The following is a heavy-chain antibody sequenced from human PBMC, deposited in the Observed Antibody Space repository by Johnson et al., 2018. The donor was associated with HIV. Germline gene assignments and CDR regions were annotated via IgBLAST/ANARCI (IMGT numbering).Heavy chain of an antibody. V-gene: IGHV3-30*18. J-gene: IGHJ3*02. CDR1: GFTISSYG. Sequence: QVRLVESGGGVVQPGRSLRLSCVASGFTISSYGMHWVRQAPGKGLEWVAVISYGGSNKYYADSVKGRFTVSRDNSKNTLYLQMNSLRADDTAVYYCAKESETYGGNIGFQHAFDIWGQGTMVTVSS. CDR2: ISYGGSNK. CDR3: AKESETYGGNIGFQHAFDI. D-gene: IGHD4-23*01.